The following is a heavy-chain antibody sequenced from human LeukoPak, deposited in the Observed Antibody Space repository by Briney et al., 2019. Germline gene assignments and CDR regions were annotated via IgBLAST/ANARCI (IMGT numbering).Heavy chain of an antibody. D-gene: IGHD3-9*01. CDR3: ARDTYYDILTGQAWYYGMDV. Sequence: GGSLRLSRAASGFTFDDYAMHWVRQAPGKGLEWVSGISWNSGTIGYADSVKGRFTISRDNSKNTLYLQMNSLRAEDTAVYYCARDTYYDILTGQAWYYGMDVWGQGTTVTVSS. V-gene: IGHV3-9*01. CDR2: ISWNSGTI. J-gene: IGHJ6*02. CDR1: GFTFDDYA.